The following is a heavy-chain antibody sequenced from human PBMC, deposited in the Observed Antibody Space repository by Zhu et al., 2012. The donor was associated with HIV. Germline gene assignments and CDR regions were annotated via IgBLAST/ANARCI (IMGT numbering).Heavy chain of an antibody. CDR3: ARAPAAAPNNWFDP. D-gene: IGHD6-13*01. CDR1: GFTFSTYA. CDR2: ITSTINYR. J-gene: IGHJ5*02. V-gene: IGHV3-21*01. Sequence: EVQLVESGGGLVKPGGSLRLSCAASGFTFSTYAMNWVRQAPGKGLEWVSSITSTINYRYYADSVKGRFTISRDNAKNSLYLQMNSLRAEDTAVYYCARAPAAAPNNWFDPWGQGTLVIVSS.